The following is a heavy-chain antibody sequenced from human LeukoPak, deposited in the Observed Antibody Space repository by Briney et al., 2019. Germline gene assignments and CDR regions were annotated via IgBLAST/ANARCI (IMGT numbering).Heavy chain of an antibody. CDR1: DGSISGYY. CDR3: ARGWDTGYGYYGMDV. Sequence: PSETLSLTCTVSDGSISGYYLSWIRQSPGKGLEWIGYIYDSGSTNYNPSLRSRVVMAVDTSKTQVSLKVRSVTAADTAVYYCARGWDTGYGYYGMDVWGQGTTVTVSS. J-gene: IGHJ6*02. V-gene: IGHV4-59*01. D-gene: IGHD5-18*01. CDR2: IYDSGST.